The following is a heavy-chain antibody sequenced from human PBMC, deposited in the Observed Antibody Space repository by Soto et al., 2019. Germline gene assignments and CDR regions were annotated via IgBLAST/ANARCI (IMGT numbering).Heavy chain of an antibody. CDR3: AKEAWELTRPRFDY. J-gene: IGHJ4*02. CDR2: ITASDNT. Sequence: GGSLRLSCAASGFTLSSYAMSWVRQSPGKGLEWVSAITASDNTDYVDSVKGRFTISRDSSKNTLYLQMNGLRAEDTAIYYGAKEAWELTRPRFDYWGQGTLVTVSS. D-gene: IGHD1-26*01. CDR1: GFTLSSYA. V-gene: IGHV3-23*01.